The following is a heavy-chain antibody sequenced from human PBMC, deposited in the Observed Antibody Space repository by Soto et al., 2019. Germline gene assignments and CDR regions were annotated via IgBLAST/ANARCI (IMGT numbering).Heavy chain of an antibody. CDR3: ARHIGAGGN. CDR1: GFTFSTSW. J-gene: IGHJ4*02. Sequence: EVQLVESGGGLVQPGGSLRLSCAASGFTFSTSWMHWVRQTPGKGLVWVSHINPDGSITNYAGSAKGRFTISRDNAKNTLFLQMNNLSTEDTTVYFCARHIGAGGNWCQGTLVTVSS. CDR2: INPDGSIT. V-gene: IGHV3-74*01. D-gene: IGHD3-16*01.